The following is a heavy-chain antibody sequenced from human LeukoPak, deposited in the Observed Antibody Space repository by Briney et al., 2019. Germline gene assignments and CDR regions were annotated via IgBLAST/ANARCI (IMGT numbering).Heavy chain of an antibody. CDR1: GFTFSSYA. Sequence: GGSLRLSCAASGFTFSSYAMSWVRQAPGKGLEWVSAISGSGGSTYYADSVKGRFTISRANSKNTLYLQMNSLRAEDTAVYYRAKDPWSGRYCSGGSCLNWFDPWGQGTLVTVSS. J-gene: IGHJ5*02. V-gene: IGHV3-23*01. D-gene: IGHD2-15*01. CDR2: ISGSGGST. CDR3: AKDPWSGRYCSGGSCLNWFDP.